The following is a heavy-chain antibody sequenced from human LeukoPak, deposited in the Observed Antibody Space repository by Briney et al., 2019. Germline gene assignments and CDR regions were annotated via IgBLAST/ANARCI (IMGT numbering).Heavy chain of an antibody. V-gene: IGHV4-59*08. CDR3: ARINYDFWSGYYQRGRSNWFDP. D-gene: IGHD3-3*01. J-gene: IGHJ5*02. CDR2: IYCSGST. Sequence: SETLSLTCTVSGGSISSYYWSWIRQPPGKGLEWIGYIYCSGSTNYNPSLKSRVTISVDTSKNQFSLKLSSVTAADTAVYYCARINYDFWSGYYQRGRSNWFDPWGQGTLVTVSS. CDR1: GGSISSYY.